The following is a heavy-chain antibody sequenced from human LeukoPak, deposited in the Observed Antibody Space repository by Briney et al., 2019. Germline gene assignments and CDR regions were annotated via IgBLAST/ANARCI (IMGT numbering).Heavy chain of an antibody. V-gene: IGHV4-39*01. Sequence: PSETLSLTCTVSGGSISSSSYYWGWIRQPPGKGLEWIGSIYYSGSTYYNPSLKSRVTISVDTSKNQFSLKLSSVTAADTAVYYCALQNYGDYESSFDYWGQGTLVTLSS. J-gene: IGHJ4*02. CDR3: ALQNYGDYESSFDY. D-gene: IGHD4-17*01. CDR1: GGSISSSSYY. CDR2: IYYSGST.